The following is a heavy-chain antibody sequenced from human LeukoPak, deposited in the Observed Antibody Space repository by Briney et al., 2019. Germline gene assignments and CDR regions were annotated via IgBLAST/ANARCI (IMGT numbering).Heavy chain of an antibody. CDR2: IIPIFGTA. J-gene: IGHJ4*02. CDR1: GGTFSSFA. Sequence: ASVKVSCKASGGTFSSFAISWVRQAPGQGLEWMGGIIPIFGTANCAQKFQGRVTITTDESTSPAYMELSSLRSEDTAVYYCARGVGPKRGWFDYWGQGTPVTVSS. CDR3: ARGVGPKRGWFDY. V-gene: IGHV1-69*05. D-gene: IGHD1-26*01.